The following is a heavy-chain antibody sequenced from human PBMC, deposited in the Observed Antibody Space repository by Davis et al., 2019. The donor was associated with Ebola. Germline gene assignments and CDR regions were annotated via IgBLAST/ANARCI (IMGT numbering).Heavy chain of an antibody. CDR1: GYTFTGYY. Sequence: ASVTVSCKASGYTFTGYYMHWVRQAPGQGLEWMGWINPNSGGTNYAQKFQGRVTMTRDSSKNTTYMDLHRLNPDDTAVYYCARYKNTWANWFDPWGQGTLVTVSS. CDR2: INPNSGGT. V-gene: IGHV1-2*02. D-gene: IGHD1-14*01. J-gene: IGHJ5*02. CDR3: ARYKNTWANWFDP.